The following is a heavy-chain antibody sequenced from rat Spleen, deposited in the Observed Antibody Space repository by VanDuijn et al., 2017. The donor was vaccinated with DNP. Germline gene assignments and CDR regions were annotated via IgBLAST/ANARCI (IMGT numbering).Heavy chain of an antibody. D-gene: IGHD1-4*01. J-gene: IGHJ2*01. V-gene: IGHV3-1*01. Sequence: EVLLQESGPGLVKPSQSLSLTCSVTGYSITTSDRWTWIREFPGNKMEYIGHISYSGSTNYNPSLKSRISITRDTSKNQFFLQLNSLTPEDTATYYCARWTRYFDYWGQGVMVTVSS. CDR1: GYSITTSDR. CDR2: ISYSGST. CDR3: ARWTRYFDY.